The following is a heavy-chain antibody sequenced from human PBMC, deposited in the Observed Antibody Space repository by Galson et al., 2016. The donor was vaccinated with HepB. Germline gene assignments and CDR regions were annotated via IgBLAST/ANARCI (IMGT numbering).Heavy chain of an antibody. CDR2: IKQDGSER. CDR1: GFTFSSYW. D-gene: IGHD6-13*01. J-gene: IGHJ4*02. CDR3: ARDESAAAHFWVVGIAAADY. Sequence: SLRLSCAASGFTFSSYWMSWVRQAPGKGLEWVANIKQDGSERYYVDSVKGRFTISRDNAKNSLYLQMNSLRAEDTAVYYCARDESAAAHFWVVGIAAADYWGQGTLVTVSS. V-gene: IGHV3-7*01.